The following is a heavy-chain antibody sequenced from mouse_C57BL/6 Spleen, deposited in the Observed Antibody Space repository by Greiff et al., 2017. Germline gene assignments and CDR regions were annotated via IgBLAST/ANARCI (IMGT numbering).Heavy chain of an antibody. V-gene: IGHV1-80*01. CDR1: GYAFSSYW. J-gene: IGHJ4*01. D-gene: IGHD2-4*01. CDR3: ARGGVYYDYDRAMDY. CDR2: IYPGDGDT. Sequence: VKLQESGAELVKPGASVKISCKASGYAFSSYWMNWVKQRPGKGLEWIGQIYPGDGDTNYNGKFKGKATLTADKSSSTAYMQLSSLTSEDSAVYFCARGGVYYDYDRAMDYWGQGTSVTVSS.